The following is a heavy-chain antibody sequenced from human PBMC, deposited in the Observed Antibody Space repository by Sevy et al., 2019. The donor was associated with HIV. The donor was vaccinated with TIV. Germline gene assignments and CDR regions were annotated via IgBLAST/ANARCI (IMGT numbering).Heavy chain of an antibody. CDR2: IKQDGSEK. V-gene: IGHV3-7*01. CDR1: GLTFSSYW. CDR3: ARELGIAAPRVYYGMDV. J-gene: IGHJ6*02. Sequence: GGSLRLSCAASGLTFSSYWMSWVRQAPGKGLEWVADIKQDGSEKYYVDSVKGRFTISRDNAKNSLYLQMNSLRAEDTAVYYCARELGIAAPRVYYGMDVWGQWTTVTVSS. D-gene: IGHD6-13*01.